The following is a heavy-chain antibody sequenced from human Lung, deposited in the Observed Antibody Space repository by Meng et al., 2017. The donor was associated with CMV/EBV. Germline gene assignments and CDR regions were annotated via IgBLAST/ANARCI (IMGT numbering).Heavy chain of an antibody. D-gene: IGHD5-18*01. V-gene: IGHV3-21*01. CDR1: GFTFSSYS. CDR3: ARDNSYGDEYYVDY. Sequence: GGSXRLSCAASGFTFSSYSMNWVRQAPGKGLEWVSSISSSSSYIYYADSVKGRFTISRDNAKNSLYLQMNSLRAEDTAVYYCARDNSYGDEYYVDYWGQGTLVTVSS. CDR2: ISSSSSYI. J-gene: IGHJ4*02.